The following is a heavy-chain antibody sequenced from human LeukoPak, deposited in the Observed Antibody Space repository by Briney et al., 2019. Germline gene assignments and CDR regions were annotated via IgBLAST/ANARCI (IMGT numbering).Heavy chain of an antibody. V-gene: IGHV3-53*01. CDR3: ARTPPYDSSGYYSSGYFDY. D-gene: IGHD3-22*01. J-gene: IGHJ4*02. Sequence: GGSLRLSCAASGFSVNSNYMSRVRQAPGKGLEWVSVIYSGGSTYYADSVKGRFTISRDNSKNTLYLQMNSLRAEDTAVYYCARTPPYDSSGYYSSGYFDYWGQGTLVTVSS. CDR1: GFSVNSNY. CDR2: IYSGGST.